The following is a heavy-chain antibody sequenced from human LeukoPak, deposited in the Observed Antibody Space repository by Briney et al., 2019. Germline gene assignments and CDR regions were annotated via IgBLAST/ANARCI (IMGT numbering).Heavy chain of an antibody. CDR1: GFTFSTFS. Sequence: GGSLRLSCAGSGFTFSTFSMNWAGQAQGKGLEGVSYIRSSGSLLHDSDSVKGRFTISRDNAKNSLYLQMNSLRAEDTAVYYCARVGSGYYGYYFDYWGQGTLVTVSS. CDR2: IRSSGSLL. D-gene: IGHD3-3*01. V-gene: IGHV3-48*01. CDR3: ARVGSGYYGYYFDY. J-gene: IGHJ4*02.